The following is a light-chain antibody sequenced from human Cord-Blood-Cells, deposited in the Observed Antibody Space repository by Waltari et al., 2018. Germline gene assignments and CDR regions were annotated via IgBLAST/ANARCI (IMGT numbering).Light chain of an antibody. V-gene: IGKV1-6*01. CDR2: AAS. Sequence: AIQMTQSPSSLSASVGDRVTITCRASQGIRNDLGWYQQKPGKDPKLLIYAASSLQSGVPSRFSCSGSGTDFTLTISSLQPEDFATYYCLQDYNYPYTFGQGTKLEIK. J-gene: IGKJ2*01. CDR3: LQDYNYPYT. CDR1: QGIRND.